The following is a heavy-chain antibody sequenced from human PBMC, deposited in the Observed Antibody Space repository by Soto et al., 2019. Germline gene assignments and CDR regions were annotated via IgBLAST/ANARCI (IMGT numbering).Heavy chain of an antibody. J-gene: IGHJ2*01. CDR2: INAHSGGT. CDR1: GSRFAGNV. Sequence: GAAGKPRCEARGSRFAGNVMHCLLQASGRGNEWMGWINAHSGGTEYAQKFQGRVTLTRDTSIATAYLTLTSLTSDDTALYYCAYYLYGDHRDLLSFPTRRSSDL. D-gene: IGHD3-10*01. CDR3: AYYLYGDHRDLLSFPTRRSSDL. V-gene: IGHV1-2*02.